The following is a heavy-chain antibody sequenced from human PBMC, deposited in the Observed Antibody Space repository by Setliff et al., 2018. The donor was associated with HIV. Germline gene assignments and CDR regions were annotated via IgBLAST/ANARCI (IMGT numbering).Heavy chain of an antibody. CDR1: GITFSSYW. CDR3: TRQLTPYYYDSPDY. CDR2: ISGSSNTI. D-gene: IGHD3-22*01. J-gene: IGHJ4*02. Sequence: LRLSCVASGITFSSYWMYWIRQAPGKGLEWVSCISGSSNTIHYADSVKGRFTISRDNAKKSLYLEMNNLKVEDTALYYCTRQLTPYYYDSPDYWGQGTLVTVSS. V-gene: IGHV3-48*04.